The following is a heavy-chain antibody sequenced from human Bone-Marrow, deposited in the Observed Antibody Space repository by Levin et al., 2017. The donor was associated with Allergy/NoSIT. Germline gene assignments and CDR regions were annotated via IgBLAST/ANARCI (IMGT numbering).Heavy chain of an antibody. J-gene: IGHJ2*01. V-gene: IGHV3-23*01. D-gene: IGHD1-1*01. Sequence: GGSLRLSCVGSGFTFSTYGMTWVRQAPGKAPEWVSSITGGGDGSTSAVSVRGRFTTSRDNSKNTLFLQMNSLTVEDTGLYYCARSLNWRDFSWFFDLWGRGTLVSVSS. CDR3: ARSLNWRDFSWFFDL. CDR2: ITGGGDGS. CDR1: GFTFSTYG.